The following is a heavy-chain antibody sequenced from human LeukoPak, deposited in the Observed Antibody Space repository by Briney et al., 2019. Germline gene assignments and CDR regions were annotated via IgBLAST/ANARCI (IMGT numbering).Heavy chain of an antibody. CDR2: IYGDGNK. Sequence: SGPTLVKPTQTLTLTCTFSGFSLTTSGEGVGWIRQPPGKALEWLALIYGDGNKRCSPSLEDRLTITKDTSKNQVVLTMTNMDPVDTATYYCAYRRSPNWFDPWGQGTLVTVSS. D-gene: IGHD6-19*01. J-gene: IGHJ5*02. CDR3: AYRRSPNWFDP. V-gene: IGHV2-5*02. CDR1: GFSLTTSGEG.